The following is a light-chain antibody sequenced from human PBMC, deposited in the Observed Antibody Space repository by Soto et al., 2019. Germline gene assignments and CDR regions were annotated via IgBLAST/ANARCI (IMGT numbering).Light chain of an antibody. V-gene: IGKV3-20*01. CDR3: QQYEISPFT. CDR2: GAS. J-gene: IGKJ4*01. CDR1: QSVDSSH. Sequence: EVVLTQSPGTLSLSPGDRATLSCRASQSVDSSHLAWYQHKPGRAPTLLVYGASRRASGVPDRFSGSGSGTDFTLSIRRLEPEDFAVYYCQQYEISPFTFGGGTK.